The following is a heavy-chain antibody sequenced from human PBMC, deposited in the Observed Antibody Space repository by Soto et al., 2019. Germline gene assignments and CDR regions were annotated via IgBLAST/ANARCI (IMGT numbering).Heavy chain of an antibody. D-gene: IGHD3-10*01. CDR1: GGSISSSSYY. Sequence: SETLSLTCTVSGGSISSSSYYWGWIRQPPGKGLEWIGSIYYSGSTYYNPSLKSRVTISVDTSKNQFSLKLSSVTAADTAVYYCANFNPWGSGSYTAFDIWGQGTMVTVSS. J-gene: IGHJ3*02. CDR3: ANFNPWGSGSYTAFDI. V-gene: IGHV4-39*01. CDR2: IYYSGST.